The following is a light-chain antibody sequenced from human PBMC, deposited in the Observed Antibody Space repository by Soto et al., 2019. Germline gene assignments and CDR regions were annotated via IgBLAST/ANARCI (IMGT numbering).Light chain of an antibody. CDR3: QQDYNLPMYT. CDR1: QSVSSSY. CDR2: GAS. V-gene: IGKV3D-7*01. Sequence: PGERVTLSCRASQSVSSSYLTWYQQKPGQAPRLLIYGASTRATSIPARFSGSGSGTDFTLTISSLQPEDFAVYYCQQDYNLPMYTFGQGTKLEIK. J-gene: IGKJ2*01.